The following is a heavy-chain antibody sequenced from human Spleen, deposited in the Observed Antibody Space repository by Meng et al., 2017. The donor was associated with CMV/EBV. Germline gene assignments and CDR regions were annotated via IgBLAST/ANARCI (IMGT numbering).Heavy chain of an antibody. CDR2: VGAENGET. J-gene: IGHJ4*02. V-gene: IGHV1-18*01. D-gene: IGHD4-17*01. Sequence: CKASGYNFDIYGIPWVRQAPGQGLEWVGWVGAENGETNYGQKFQGRVTVTADTFTNTAYMEMRSLRSDDSAIYYCARAGAAVTTNFDFWGQGTLVTVSS. CDR3: ARAGAAVTTNFDF. CDR1: GYNFDIYG.